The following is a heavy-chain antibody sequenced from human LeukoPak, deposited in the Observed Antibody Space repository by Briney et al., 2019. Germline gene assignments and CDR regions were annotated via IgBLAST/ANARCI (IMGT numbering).Heavy chain of an antibody. Sequence: GRSLRLSCAASGFTFSSYAMHWVRQAPGKGLEWVAVISYDGSNKYYADSVKGRFTISRDNSKNTLYLQMNSLRAEDTAVYYCAKDGYYDFWSGYYPSDIWGQGTMVTVSS. J-gene: IGHJ3*02. CDR2: ISYDGSNK. D-gene: IGHD3-3*01. CDR1: GFTFSSYA. CDR3: AKDGYYDFWSGYYPSDI. V-gene: IGHV3-30-3*01.